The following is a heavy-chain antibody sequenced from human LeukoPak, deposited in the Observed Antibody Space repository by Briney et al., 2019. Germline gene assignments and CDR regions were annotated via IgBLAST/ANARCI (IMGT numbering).Heavy chain of an antibody. CDR1: GFTFNIYA. CDR3: ARDRPNYYGSDGHYYRRDGDY. D-gene: IGHD3-22*01. V-gene: IGHV3-23*01. CDR2: ITSRGEST. J-gene: IGHJ4*02. Sequence: PGGSLRLSCAASGFTFNIYAMSWVRQAPGKGLQWVSSITSRGESTWYVDSVKGRFTITRDNSENTLYLQMHSLRAEDTAVYYCARDRPNYYGSDGHYYRRDGDYWGRGTLVSVSS.